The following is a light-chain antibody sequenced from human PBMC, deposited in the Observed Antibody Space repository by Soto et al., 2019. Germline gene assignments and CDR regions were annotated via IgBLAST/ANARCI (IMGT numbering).Light chain of an antibody. CDR3: SSYSISTAYL. J-gene: IGLJ1*01. V-gene: IGLV2-14*01. CDR2: EVS. Sequence: QSVLTQPASVSGSPGQSITISCTGTSSDVGGYDYVSWYQLHPGKAPKLMVFEVSNRPSGVSYRFSGSKSGNTASQTISGLQAEDEADYFCSSYSISTAYLFGTGTKVTV. CDR1: SSDVGGYDY.